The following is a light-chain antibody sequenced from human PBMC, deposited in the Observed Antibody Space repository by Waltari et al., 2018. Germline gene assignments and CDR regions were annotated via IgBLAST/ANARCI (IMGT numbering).Light chain of an antibody. V-gene: IGLV3-1*01. CDR3: QEWDSSTVV. CDR2: QDS. CDR1: QLGDKY. Sequence: SYELTQPPSVSVSPGQTARITCPGDQLGDKYVCWYQQKPGQSPVLVIYQDSKRPSGIPERFAGSNSGNTATLTISGTQAMDEADYYCQEWDSSTVVFGGGTKLTVL. J-gene: IGLJ2*01.